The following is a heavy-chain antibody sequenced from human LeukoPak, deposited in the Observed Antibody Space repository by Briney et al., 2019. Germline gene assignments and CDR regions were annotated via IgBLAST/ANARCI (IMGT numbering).Heavy chain of an antibody. Sequence: SVKVPCKASGGTFSSYAISWVRQAPGQGLEWMGGIIPIFGTANYAQKFQGRVTITADESTSTAYMELSSLRSEDTAVYYCARERAASIITMVRGVTDWFDPWGQGTLVTVSS. CDR3: ARERAASIITMVRGVTDWFDP. CDR1: GGTFSSYA. CDR2: IIPIFGTA. V-gene: IGHV1-69*13. J-gene: IGHJ5*02. D-gene: IGHD3-10*01.